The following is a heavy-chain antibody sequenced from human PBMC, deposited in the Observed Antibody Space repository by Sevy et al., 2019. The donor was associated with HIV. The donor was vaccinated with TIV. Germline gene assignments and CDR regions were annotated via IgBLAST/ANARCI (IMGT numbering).Heavy chain of an antibody. Sequence: GGSLRLSCVASGFTFSNYAMTWVRQTPGKGLEWVSGIGHNGDNTHHAGSVKGRFSISRDNSKNTLDLQMNSLRAEDTAVYYCAKGVRLGGPIYYGMDVWGQGTTVIVSS. J-gene: IGHJ6*02. D-gene: IGHD3-10*02. CDR2: IGHNGDNT. V-gene: IGHV3-23*01. CDR1: GFTFSNYA. CDR3: AKGVRLGGPIYYGMDV.